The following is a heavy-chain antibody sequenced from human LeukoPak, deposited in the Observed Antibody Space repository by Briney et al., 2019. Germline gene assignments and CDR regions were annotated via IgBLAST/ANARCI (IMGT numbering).Heavy chain of an antibody. V-gene: IGHV4-59*01. CDR2: IFSSGST. J-gene: IGHJ4*02. CDR1: GGSISSFF. CDR3: ARGGYGYNRGDYFDY. Sequence: SSETVSLTCTVSGGSISSFFWSWIRQPPGEGLEWIGSIFSSGSTNYNTSLRSRVSISLDTSKNQFSLKLGSVTAADTAVYFCARGGYGYNRGDYFDYWGQG. D-gene: IGHD5-24*01.